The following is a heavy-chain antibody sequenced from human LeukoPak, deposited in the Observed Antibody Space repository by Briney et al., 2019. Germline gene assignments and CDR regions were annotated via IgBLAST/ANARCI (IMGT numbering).Heavy chain of an antibody. CDR1: GGSISSGGYY. V-gene: IGHV4-30-2*01. Sequence: PSQTLSLTCTVSGGSISSGGYYWSWIRQPPGKGLEWIGYIYHSGSTYYNPSLKSRVTISVDRSKNQFSLKLSSVTAADTAVYYCARSELLWFGGVNSGFDYWGQGTLVTASS. CDR3: ARSELLWFGGVNSGFDY. CDR2: IYHSGST. J-gene: IGHJ4*02. D-gene: IGHD3-10*01.